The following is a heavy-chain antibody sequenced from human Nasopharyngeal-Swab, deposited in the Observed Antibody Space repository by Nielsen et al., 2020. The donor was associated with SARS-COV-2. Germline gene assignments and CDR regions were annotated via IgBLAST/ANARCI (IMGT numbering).Heavy chain of an antibody. CDR3: ARAHPGYSSSWYDYYYYYMDV. CDR2: IIPIFGTA. D-gene: IGHD6-13*01. CDR1: GGTFSSYA. J-gene: IGHJ6*03. Sequence: SVKVSCKASGGTFSSYAISWVRQAPGQGLEWMGGIIPIFGTANYAQKFQGRVTITADKSTSTAYMELSSLRSEGTAVYYCARAHPGYSSSWYDYYYYYMDVWGKGTTVTVSS. V-gene: IGHV1-69*06.